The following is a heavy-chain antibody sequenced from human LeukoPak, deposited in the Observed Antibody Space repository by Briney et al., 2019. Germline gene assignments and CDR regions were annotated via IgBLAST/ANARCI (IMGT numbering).Heavy chain of an antibody. V-gene: IGHV4-59*08. D-gene: IGHD2/OR15-2a*01. CDR2: IYYSGST. J-gene: IGHJ6*02. CDR3: ARRKNDYYGMDV. CDR1: GGSIISNY. Sequence: AQTLSLTCTVSGGSIISNYWSWIRQPPGKGLEWIGYIYYSGSTNYNPSLKSRVTISVDTSKNQFSLKLSSVTAADTAVYYCARRKNDYYGMDVWGQGTTVTVSS.